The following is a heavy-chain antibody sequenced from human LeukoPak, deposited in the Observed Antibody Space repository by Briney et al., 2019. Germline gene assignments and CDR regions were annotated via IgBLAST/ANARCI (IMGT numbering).Heavy chain of an antibody. Sequence: SETLSLTCAVYGGSFSGYYWSWIRQPPGKGLEWIGEINHSGSTNYNPSLKSRVTISVDTSKNQFSLKLSSVTAADTAVYYCAGEQLWSGYWGQGTLVTVSS. J-gene: IGHJ4*02. D-gene: IGHD5-18*01. CDR1: GGSFSGYY. V-gene: IGHV4-34*01. CDR2: INHSGST. CDR3: AGEQLWSGY.